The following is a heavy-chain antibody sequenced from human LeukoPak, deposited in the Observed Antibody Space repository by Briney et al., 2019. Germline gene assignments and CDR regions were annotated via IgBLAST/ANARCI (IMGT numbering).Heavy chain of an antibody. V-gene: IGHV3-66*01. Sequence: GGSLRLSCAASGFTVSSNYMSWVRQAPGKGLEWVSVIYSGGSTYYADSVKGRFTISRDNSKNTLYLQMNSLRAEDTAVYYCFSAPRLGELSTDYWGQGTLVTVSS. J-gene: IGHJ4*02. CDR3: FSAPRLGELSTDY. D-gene: IGHD3-10*01. CDR2: IYSGGST. CDR1: GFTVSSNY.